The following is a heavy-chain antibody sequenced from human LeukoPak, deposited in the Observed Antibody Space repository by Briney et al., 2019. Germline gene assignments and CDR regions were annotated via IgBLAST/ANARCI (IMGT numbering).Heavy chain of an antibody. CDR2: INWNGGST. J-gene: IGHJ4*02. CDR1: GFSFDDYG. Sequence: AGGSLRLSCAASGFSFDDYGMSWVRQAPGKGLEWVSGINWNGGSTGYADSVKGRFTISRDNAKNSLYLQINSLRADDTALYYCARGGYGSGSPGYWGQGTLVTVSS. D-gene: IGHD3-10*01. V-gene: IGHV3-20*04. CDR3: ARGGYGSGSPGY.